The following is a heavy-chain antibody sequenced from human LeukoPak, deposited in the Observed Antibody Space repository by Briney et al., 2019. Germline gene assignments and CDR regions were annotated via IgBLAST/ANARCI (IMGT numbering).Heavy chain of an antibody. CDR3: ARELFGSGSCPDY. CDR1: GFTFSSYA. V-gene: IGHV3-33*01. CDR2: VWHDGSNK. D-gene: IGHD3-10*01. Sequence: PWRSLRISCTAPGFTFSSYAIHWIRQAAGKCLDSVALVWHDGSNKYYADSVKGRFTISRDNSKNTVYLQMNSLRAEDTAVYYCARELFGSGSCPDYWGQGTLVTVSS. J-gene: IGHJ4*02.